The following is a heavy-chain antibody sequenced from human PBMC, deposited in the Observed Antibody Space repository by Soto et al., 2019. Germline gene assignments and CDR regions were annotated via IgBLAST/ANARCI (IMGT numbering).Heavy chain of an antibody. Sequence: QVQLQESGPGLVKPSQTLSLTCTVSGGSISSGDYYWSWIRQPPGKGLEWIGYIYYSGSTYYNPSLRRRVTISSDTSENQCSLKLSSVTAADTAVYYWARERRYYGSGWGDVWGQGTTVTVSS. CDR3: ARERRYYGSGWGDV. CDR2: IYYSGST. J-gene: IGHJ6*02. D-gene: IGHD3-10*01. V-gene: IGHV4-30-4*01. CDR1: GGSISSGDYY.